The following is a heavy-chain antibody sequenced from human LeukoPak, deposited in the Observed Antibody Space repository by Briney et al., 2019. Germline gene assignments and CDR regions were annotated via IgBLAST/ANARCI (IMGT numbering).Heavy chain of an antibody. D-gene: IGHD2-15*01. CDR2: IYNSGST. J-gene: IGHJ3*02. Sequence: PSETLSLTCTVAGGSIYSGGYYWGWIRQHPGKGPEWIGCIYNSGSTYYNPSLKSRITISADTSKNQFSLKLSSVTAADTAVYYCARDLVGGGSAFDIWGQGTMVTVSS. V-gene: IGHV4-31*03. CDR1: GGSIYSGGYY. CDR3: ARDLVGGGSAFDI.